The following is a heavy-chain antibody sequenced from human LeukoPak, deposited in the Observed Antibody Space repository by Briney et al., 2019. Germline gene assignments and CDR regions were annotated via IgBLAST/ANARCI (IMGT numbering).Heavy chain of an antibody. CDR1: GFTFGDYA. D-gene: IGHD3-22*01. CDR3: TREAYYYDSSGYVNYFDY. V-gene: IGHV3-49*03. CDR2: IRSKAYGGTT. Sequence: PGRSLRLSCTASGFTFGDYAMSWFRQAPGKGLEWVGFIRSKAYGGTTEYAASVKGRFTISRDDSKSIAYLQMNSLKTEDTAVYYCTREAYYYDSSGYVNYFDYWGQGTLVTVSS. J-gene: IGHJ4*02.